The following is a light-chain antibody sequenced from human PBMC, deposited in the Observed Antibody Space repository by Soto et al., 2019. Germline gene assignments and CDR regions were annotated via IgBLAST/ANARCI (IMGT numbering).Light chain of an antibody. CDR1: ISDVGGYNY. V-gene: IGLV2-14*01. Sequence: QSALTQPASVSGSPGQSITICCTGTISDVGGYNYVSWYQQHPGKAPQLMIYGVTNRPSGVSSRFSGSKSGNTASLTISGLQAEVEADYYCSSFSSISTIVFGGGTKVTVL. J-gene: IGLJ3*02. CDR2: GVT. CDR3: SSFSSISTIV.